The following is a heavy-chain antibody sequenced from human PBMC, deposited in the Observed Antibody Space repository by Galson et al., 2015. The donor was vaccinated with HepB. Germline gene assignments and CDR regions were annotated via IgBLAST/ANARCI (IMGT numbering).Heavy chain of an antibody. Sequence: SLRLSCAASGFTYSTYAMNWVRQAPGKGLEWISFITGSGGDTYYADSVKGRFTISRDNSKNTLYLQMNSLRAEDTAIYFCAKEMYRRLSFDSWGQGTLVTVSS. CDR2: ITGSGGDT. CDR1: GFTYSTYA. D-gene: IGHD2-2*01. V-gene: IGHV3-23*01. J-gene: IGHJ4*02. CDR3: AKEMYRRLSFDS.